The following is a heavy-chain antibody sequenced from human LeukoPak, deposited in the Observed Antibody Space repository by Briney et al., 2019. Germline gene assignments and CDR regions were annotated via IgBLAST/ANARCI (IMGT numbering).Heavy chain of an antibody. J-gene: IGHJ4*02. Sequence: SQTLSLTCAISGDSVSSNSAAWNWIRQSPSRGLEWLGRTYYRSDWYYDYAVSVKSLITINPDTSKNQFSLQLNSVTPEDTAVYYCTRGRDGYSKGPFDYWGQGALVTVTS. D-gene: IGHD5-24*01. CDR3: TRGRDGYSKGPFDY. V-gene: IGHV6-1*01. CDR2: TYYRSDWYY. CDR1: GDSVSSNSAA.